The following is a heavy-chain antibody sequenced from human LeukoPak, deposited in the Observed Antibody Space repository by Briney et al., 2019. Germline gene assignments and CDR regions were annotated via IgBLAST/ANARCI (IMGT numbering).Heavy chain of an antibody. J-gene: IGHJ4*02. V-gene: IGHV1-18*01. CDR2: ISAYNGNT. CDR1: GYTFTSYG. Sequence: ASVKVSCKASGYTFTSYGISWVRQAPGQGLEWMGWISAYNGNTNHAQKLQGRVTMTTDTSTSTAYMELRSLRSDDTAVYYCARDLGDYGDYVSDYWGQGTLVTVSS. D-gene: IGHD4-17*01. CDR3: ARDLGDYGDYVSDY.